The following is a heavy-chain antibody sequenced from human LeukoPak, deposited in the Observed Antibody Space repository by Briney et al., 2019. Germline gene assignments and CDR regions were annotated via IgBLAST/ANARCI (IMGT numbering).Heavy chain of an antibody. CDR1: GFTFSSSW. CDR2: IKEDGSEK. Sequence: GGSLRLSCAASGFTFSSSWMTWVRQTPGKGLEWVANIKEDGSEKYYVDSVKGRFTISRDNAKNSLYLQMNSLRAEDTALYYCATDVAADWGQGTLVTVCS. J-gene: IGHJ4*02. CDR3: ATDVAAD. V-gene: IGHV3-7*01.